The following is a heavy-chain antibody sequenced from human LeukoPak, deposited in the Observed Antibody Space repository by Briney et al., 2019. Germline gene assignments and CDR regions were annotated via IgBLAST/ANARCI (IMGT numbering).Heavy chain of an antibody. CDR2: ISSSSSYI. CDR3: ARDMEGIVVVPAAAYYYYYGMDV. V-gene: IGHV3-21*01. CDR1: GFTFSSYS. J-gene: IGHJ6*02. D-gene: IGHD2-2*01. Sequence: GGSLRLSCAASGFTFSSYSMTWVRQAPGKGLEWVSSISSSSSYIYYADSVKGRFTISRDNAKNSLYLQMNSLRAEDTAAYYCARDMEGIVVVPAAAYYYYYGMDVWGQGTTVTVSS.